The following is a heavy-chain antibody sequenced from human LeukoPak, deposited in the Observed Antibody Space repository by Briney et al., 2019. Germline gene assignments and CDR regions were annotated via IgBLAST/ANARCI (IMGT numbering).Heavy chain of an antibody. CDR2: ISWNSGSI. V-gene: IGHV3-9*01. CDR3: AKDMRARHYQGGMDV. Sequence: GRSLRLSCAASGITLDDYAMHWVRQAPGKGLEWVSGISWNSGSIGYADSVKGRFTISRDNAKNSLYLQMNSLRVEDTALYYCAKDMRARHYQGGMDVWGQGTTVTVSS. J-gene: IGHJ6*02. D-gene: IGHD2-2*01. CDR1: GITLDDYA.